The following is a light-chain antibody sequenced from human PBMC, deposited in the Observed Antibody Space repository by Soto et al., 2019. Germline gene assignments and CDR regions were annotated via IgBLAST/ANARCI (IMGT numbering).Light chain of an antibody. V-gene: IGKV3-20*01. J-gene: IGKJ2*01. CDR3: QQYNSSPIIYT. CDR1: QSLSSSY. CDR2: SAS. Sequence: EIVLMQSPGTLSLPPGERATLSCRASQSLSSSYLAWYQQKPGRSPRLLIYSASNRATGIPDRFSGSGSGTDFTLTISRLEPEDFAVYYCQQYNSSPIIYTFGQGTKTEIK.